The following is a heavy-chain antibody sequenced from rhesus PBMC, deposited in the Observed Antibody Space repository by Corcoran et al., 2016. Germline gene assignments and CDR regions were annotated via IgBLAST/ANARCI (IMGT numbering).Heavy chain of an antibody. J-gene: IGHJ4*01. D-gene: IGHD6-31*01. Sequence: EVPLVESGGGLVQPGGSLSLSCAASGFTFSSSDLIWFRRPPGKGLGWVSYMSYTGKTINYADSVKGLFTISRDNAKNSLSLQMSSLRAEDTAVYYCTRNGAAAGNDYWGQGVLVTVSS. CDR1: GFTFSSSD. CDR2: MSYTGKTI. CDR3: TRNGAAAGNDY. V-gene: IGHV3-136*01.